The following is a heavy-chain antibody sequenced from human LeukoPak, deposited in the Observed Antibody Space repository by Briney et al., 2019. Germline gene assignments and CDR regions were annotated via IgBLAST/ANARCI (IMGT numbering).Heavy chain of an antibody. Sequence: PGGSLRLSCAASGFTFSDYYMSWIRQAPGKGLEWVSYISSSGSTIYYADSVKGRFTISRDNAKNSLYLQMNSLRAEDTAVYYYASSYSDYYGMDVWGQGTTVTVSS. CDR3: ASSYSDYYGMDV. J-gene: IGHJ6*02. CDR1: GFTFSDYY. D-gene: IGHD4-11*01. CDR2: ISSSGSTI. V-gene: IGHV3-11*01.